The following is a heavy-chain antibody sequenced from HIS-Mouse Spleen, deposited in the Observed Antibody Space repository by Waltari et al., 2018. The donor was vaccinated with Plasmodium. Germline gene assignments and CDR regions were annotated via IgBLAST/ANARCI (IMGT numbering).Heavy chain of an antibody. CDR3: ARDRITGTSYFDY. CDR2: IYYSGST. Sequence: QLQLQESGPGLVKPSETLSLTCTVSGGSISSSSYYWGGIRQPPGKGLEWLGSIYYSGSTYYNPSLKSRVTISVDTSKNQFSLKLSSVTAADTAVYYCARDRITGTSYFDYWGQGTLVTVSS. J-gene: IGHJ4*02. V-gene: IGHV4-39*07. D-gene: IGHD1-7*01. CDR1: GGSISSSSYY.